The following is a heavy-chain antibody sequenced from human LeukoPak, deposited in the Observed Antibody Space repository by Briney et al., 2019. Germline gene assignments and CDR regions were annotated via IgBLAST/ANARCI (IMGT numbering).Heavy chain of an antibody. CDR3: ASAGGDIVVVPAAIWAFDI. J-gene: IGHJ3*02. D-gene: IGHD2-2*01. V-gene: IGHV3-20*04. CDR1: GFTFDDYG. CDR2: INWNGGST. Sequence: PGGSLRLSCAASGFTFDDYGMSWVRQVPGKGLEWVSGINWNGGSTAYADSVKGRFTISRDNAKNSLYLQMNSLRAEDTAVYYCASAGGDIVVVPAAIWAFDIWGQGTMVTVSS.